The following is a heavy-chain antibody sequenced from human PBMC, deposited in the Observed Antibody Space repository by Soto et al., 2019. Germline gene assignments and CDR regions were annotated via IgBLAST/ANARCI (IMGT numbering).Heavy chain of an antibody. J-gene: IGHJ6*02. CDR2: ISSRSDI. V-gene: IGHV3-21*01. D-gene: IGHD2-2*02. CDR1: GFTFSTYS. CDR3: AREYTAWPLAYGLDV. Sequence: GGSLRLSCVGSGFTFSTYSINWVRQAPGKGLEWVSSISSRSDIYYADSVKGRFTISRDNTKNSVSLQMNSLRAEDTAVYYCAREYTAWPLAYGLDVWGQGTTVTVS.